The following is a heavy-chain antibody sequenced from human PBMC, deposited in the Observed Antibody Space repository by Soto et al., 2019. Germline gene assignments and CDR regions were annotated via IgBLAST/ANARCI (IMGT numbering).Heavy chain of an antibody. V-gene: IGHV1-3*01. CDR1: GYTFTSYA. CDR2: INAGNGNT. J-gene: IGHJ3*02. D-gene: IGHD6-19*01. CDR3: ARGTLIAVAGPDAFDI. Sequence: ASVKVSCKASGYTFTSYAMHWVRQAPGQRLEWMGWINAGNGNTKYSQKFQGRVTITRDTSASTAYMELSSLRSEDTAVYYCARGTLIAVAGPDAFDIWGQGTMVTVSS.